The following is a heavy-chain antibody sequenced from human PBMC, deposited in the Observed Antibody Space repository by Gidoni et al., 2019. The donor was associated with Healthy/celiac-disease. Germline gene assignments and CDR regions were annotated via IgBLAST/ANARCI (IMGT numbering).Heavy chain of an antibody. V-gene: IGHV3-23*01. CDR2: ISGSGGST. CDR3: AKDWSAYSSGWTIFDY. J-gene: IGHJ4*02. CDR1: GFTFSSYA. Sequence: EVQLLESGGGLVQPGGSLRLSCAASGFTFSSYAMSWVRQAPGKGLEWVSAISGSGGSTYYADSVKGRFTISRDNSKNTLYLQMNSLRAEDTAVYYCAKDWSAYSSGWTIFDYWGQGTLVTVSS. D-gene: IGHD6-19*01.